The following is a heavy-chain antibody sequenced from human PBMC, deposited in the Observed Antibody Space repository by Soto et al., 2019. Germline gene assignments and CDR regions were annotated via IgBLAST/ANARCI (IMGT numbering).Heavy chain of an antibody. CDR3: ARGRVAAAGTGGPHSYYYYGMDV. D-gene: IGHD6-13*01. CDR1: GGSFSGYY. CDR2: INHSGST. Sequence: QVQLQQWGAGLLKPSETLSLTCAVYGGSFSGYYWSWIRQPPGKGLEWIGEINHSGSTNYNPSLKSRVTISVDTSKNQFSLKLSSVTAADTAVYYCARGRVAAAGTGGPHSYYYYGMDVWGQGTTVTVSS. J-gene: IGHJ6*02. V-gene: IGHV4-34*01.